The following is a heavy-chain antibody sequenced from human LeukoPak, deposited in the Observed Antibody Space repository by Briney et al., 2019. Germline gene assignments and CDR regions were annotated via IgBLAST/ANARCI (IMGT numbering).Heavy chain of an antibody. D-gene: IGHD2-2*02. V-gene: IGHV1-18*01. J-gene: IGHJ4*02. Sequence: ASVKVSCKASGYTFTSYGISWVRQAPGQGLEWMGWISAYNGNTNYAQKLQGRVTMTRDTSISTAYMELSRLRSDDTAVYYCARDYCSSTSCYIDYWGQGTLVTVSS. CDR2: ISAYNGNT. CDR1: GYTFTSYG. CDR3: ARDYCSSTSCYIDY.